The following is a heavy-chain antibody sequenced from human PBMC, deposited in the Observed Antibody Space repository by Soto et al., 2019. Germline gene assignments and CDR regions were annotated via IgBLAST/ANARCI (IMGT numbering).Heavy chain of an antibody. Sequence: SETLSLTFTVSGGSISSSSYYRGWIRQPPGKGLEWIGSIYYSGSTYYNPSLKSRVTISVDTSKNQFSLKLSSVTAADTAVYYCARSLAAAYLVYYYYGMDVWGQGTTVTVSS. J-gene: IGHJ6*02. CDR2: IYYSGST. V-gene: IGHV4-39*01. CDR3: ARSLAAAYLVYYYYGMDV. D-gene: IGHD6-13*01. CDR1: GGSISSSSYY.